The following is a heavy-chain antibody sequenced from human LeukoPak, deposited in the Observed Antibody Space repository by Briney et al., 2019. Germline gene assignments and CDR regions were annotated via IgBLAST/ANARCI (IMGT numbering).Heavy chain of an antibody. D-gene: IGHD6-19*01. V-gene: IGHV1-69*04. J-gene: IGHJ4*02. Sequence: ASVKVSCKASGGTFSSYAISWVRQAPGQGLERMGRIIPILGIANYAQKFQGRVTITADKSTSTAYMELSSLRSEDTAVYYCARGPTAGTVDYWGQGTLVTVSS. CDR2: IIPILGIA. CDR1: GGTFSSYA. CDR3: ARGPTAGTVDY.